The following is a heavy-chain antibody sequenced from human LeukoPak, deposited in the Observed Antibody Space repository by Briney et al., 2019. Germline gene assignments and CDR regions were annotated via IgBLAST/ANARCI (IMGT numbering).Heavy chain of an antibody. V-gene: IGHV3-23*01. J-gene: IGHJ3*02. CDR2: ISGSGGST. Sequence: GGSPRLSCAASGFTFSSYAMSWLRQAPGKGLEWVSAISGSGGSTYYADSVKGRFTISRDNSKNTLYLQMNSLRAEDTAVYYCAKKSGSYGAFDIWGQGTMVTVSS. D-gene: IGHD1-26*01. CDR3: AKKSGSYGAFDI. CDR1: GFTFSSYA.